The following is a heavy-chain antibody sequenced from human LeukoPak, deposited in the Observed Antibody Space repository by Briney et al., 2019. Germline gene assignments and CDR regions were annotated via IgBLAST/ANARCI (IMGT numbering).Heavy chain of an antibody. CDR3: ARAWGEDIAARPYYFDY. CDR2: ISAYNGNT. CDR1: GYTFSNYA. V-gene: IGHV1-18*01. J-gene: IGHJ4*02. D-gene: IGHD6-6*01. Sequence: GASVKVSCKASGYTFSNYAISWVRQAPGQGLEWMGWISAYNGNTNYAPKLQGRVTMTTDTSTSAAYMGLRSLRSDDTAVYYCARAWGEDIAARPYYFDYWGQGSLVTVSS.